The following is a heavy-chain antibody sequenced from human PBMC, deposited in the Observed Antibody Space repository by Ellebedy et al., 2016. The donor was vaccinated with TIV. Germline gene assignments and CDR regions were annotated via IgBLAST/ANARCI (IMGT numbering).Heavy chain of an antibody. D-gene: IGHD6-19*01. Sequence: GESLKISCAASGFTFSSYGIHWVRQAPGRGLEWVAVISYDGSNKYYADSVKGRFTISRDNSRNTLFLQMNSLRAEDTAVYYCARAREAVAGFDYWGQGTLVTVSS. CDR1: GFTFSSYG. V-gene: IGHV3-30*03. CDR3: ARAREAVAGFDY. CDR2: ISYDGSNK. J-gene: IGHJ4*02.